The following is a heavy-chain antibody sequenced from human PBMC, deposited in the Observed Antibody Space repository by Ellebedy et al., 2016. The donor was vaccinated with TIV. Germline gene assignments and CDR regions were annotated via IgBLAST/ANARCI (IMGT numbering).Heavy chain of an antibody. D-gene: IGHD3-9*01. CDR2: ISGSGGST. J-gene: IGHJ6*02. V-gene: IGHV3-23*01. CDR1: GFTFSSYA. CDR3: AKSYDILGDYYYYYGMDV. Sequence: GESLKISCAASGFTFSSYAMSWVRQAPGKGLEWVSAISGSGGSTYYADSVKGRFTISRDNSKNTLYLQMNSLRAEDTAVYYCAKSYDILGDYYYYYGMDVWGQGTTVTVSS.